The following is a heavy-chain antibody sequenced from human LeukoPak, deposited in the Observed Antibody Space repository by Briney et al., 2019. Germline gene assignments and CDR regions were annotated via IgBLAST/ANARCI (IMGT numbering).Heavy chain of an antibody. CDR1: GFTVSSNY. V-gene: IGHV3-66*02. J-gene: IGHJ6*03. CDR3: ASSLVAAHYYYMDV. D-gene: IGHD6-6*01. Sequence: PGGSLRLSCAASGFTVSSNYMSWVRQAPGKGLEWVSVIYSGGSTYYADSVKGRFTISIDNSKNPLYLQMSSLRAEDTAVYYCASSLVAAHYYYMDVWGKGTTVTVSS. CDR2: IYSGGST.